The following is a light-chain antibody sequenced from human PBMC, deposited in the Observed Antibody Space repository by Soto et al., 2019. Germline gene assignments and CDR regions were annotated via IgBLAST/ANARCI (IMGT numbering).Light chain of an antibody. CDR1: QSLASNY. V-gene: IGKV3-20*01. CDR3: QHYESSLPSYT. J-gene: IGKJ2*01. CDR2: TAS. Sequence: EIVLTQSPGTLSLSPGERATLSCRASQSLASNYLAWYQQKPGQAPRLLIYTASTRATGIPDRFSGSGSGTDFTLTISRLEPKDFAVYYCQHYESSLPSYTFGQGTKLEVK.